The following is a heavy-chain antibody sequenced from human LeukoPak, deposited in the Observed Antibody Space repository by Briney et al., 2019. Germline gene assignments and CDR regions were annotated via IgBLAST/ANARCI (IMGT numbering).Heavy chain of an antibody. CDR3: ARRKGFGELPHAFDI. J-gene: IGHJ3*02. D-gene: IGHD3-10*01. CDR2: ISSSSYI. Sequence: GGSLRLSCAASGFTFSSYSMNWVRQAPGKGLEWVSSISSSSYIYYADSVKGRFTISRDNAKNSLYLQMNSLRAEDTAVYYCARRKGFGELPHAFDIWGQGTMVTVSS. CDR1: GFTFSSYS. V-gene: IGHV3-21*01.